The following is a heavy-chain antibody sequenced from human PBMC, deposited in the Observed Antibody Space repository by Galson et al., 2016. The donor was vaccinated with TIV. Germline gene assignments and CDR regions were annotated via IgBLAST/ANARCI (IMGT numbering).Heavy chain of an antibody. CDR2: IYYSGKI. V-gene: IGHV4-59*01. CDR1: GESISRYY. Sequence: LSLTCNVPGESISRYYWSWIRQPPGKGLEWIGYIYYSGKINYNPSLKSRVTISADMSKNQVSLKVNSVTAADTAVYYCARDVSTGWFDPWGRGTLVTVAS. D-gene: IGHD2-8*02. CDR3: ARDVSTGWFDP. J-gene: IGHJ5*02.